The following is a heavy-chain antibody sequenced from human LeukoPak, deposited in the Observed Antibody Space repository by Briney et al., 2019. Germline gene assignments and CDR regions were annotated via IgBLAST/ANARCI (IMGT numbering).Heavy chain of an antibody. J-gene: IGHJ4*02. CDR2: ISGSGGSI. CDR3: AKGGDGYNYYFDY. CDR1: GFTFSSYA. Sequence: HPGGSLRLSCAASGFTFSSYAMSWVRQAPGKGLEWVSGISGSGGSIRYADSVKGRFIISGDNSKNTLYLQMNSLRAEDTAVYYCAKGGDGYNYYFDYWGQETLVTVSS. D-gene: IGHD5-24*01. V-gene: IGHV3-23*01.